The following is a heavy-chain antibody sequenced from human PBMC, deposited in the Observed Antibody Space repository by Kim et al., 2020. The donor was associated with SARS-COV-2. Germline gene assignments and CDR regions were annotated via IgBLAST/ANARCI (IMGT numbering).Heavy chain of an antibody. CDR2: GGQA. J-gene: IGHJ5*02. Sequence: GGQAFYADSVKGRFTISRDNSRNTLYLQMNSLRAEDTAMYFCAKNDHWGQGILVTISS. CDR3: AKNDH. V-gene: IGHV3-23*01.